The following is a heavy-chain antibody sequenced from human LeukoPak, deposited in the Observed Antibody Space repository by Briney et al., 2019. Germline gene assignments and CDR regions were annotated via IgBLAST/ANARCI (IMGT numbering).Heavy chain of an antibody. CDR2: ISSSSSYI. CDR1: GFTFSSYS. D-gene: IGHD3-22*01. CDR3: ARDSFYYYDSSGYRRLDY. J-gene: IGHJ4*02. Sequence: PGGSLRLSCAASGFTFSSYSMNWVRQAPGKGLEWVSSISSSSSYIYYADSVKGRFTISRDNAKNSLYLQMNSLRAEDTAVYYCARDSFYYYDSSGYRRLDYWGQGTLVTVSS. V-gene: IGHV3-21*01.